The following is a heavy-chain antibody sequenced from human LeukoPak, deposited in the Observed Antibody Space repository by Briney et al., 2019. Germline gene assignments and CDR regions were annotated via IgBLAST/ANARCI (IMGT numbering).Heavy chain of an antibody. J-gene: IGHJ6*03. CDR1: GFTFTTYN. V-gene: IGHV3-48*04. Sequence: GGSLRLSCAASGFTFTTYNMIWFRQAPGKGLEWVSFISNSGSTTYYADSVKGRFTLSRDNAKNSLYLQMNTLRAEDTAVYYCARERNFYYMDVWGKGTRVTVSS. CDR2: ISNSGSTT. CDR3: ARERNFYYMDV.